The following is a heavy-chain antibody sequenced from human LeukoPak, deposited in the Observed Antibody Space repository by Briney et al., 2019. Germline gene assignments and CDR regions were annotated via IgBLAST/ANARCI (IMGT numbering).Heavy chain of an antibody. V-gene: IGHV4-59*01. CDR1: GGSIGSYY. J-gene: IGHJ6*02. Sequence: SETLSLTCTVSGGSIGSYYWSWIRQPPGKGLEGIGYIYYSGSTNYNPSLKSRVTISVDTSKNQFSLKLSSVTAADTAVYYCARDSAAAGDYYGMDVWGQGTTVTVSS. D-gene: IGHD6-13*01. CDR3: ARDSAAAGDYYGMDV. CDR2: IYYSGST.